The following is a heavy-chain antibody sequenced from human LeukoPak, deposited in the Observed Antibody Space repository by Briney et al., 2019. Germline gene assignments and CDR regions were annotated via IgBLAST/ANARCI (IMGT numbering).Heavy chain of an antibody. CDR1: GFTFSGSA. CDR2: IRSKANSYAT. D-gene: IGHD5-24*01. J-gene: IGHJ4*02. Sequence: GGSLRLSCAASGFTFSGSAMHWVRQASGKGLEWVGRIRSKANSYATAYAASVKGRFTISRDNSKNTLYLQINSLRAEDTAIYYCAKGGMAAKIAYWGQGTLVTVSS. V-gene: IGHV3-73*01. CDR3: AKGGMAAKIAY.